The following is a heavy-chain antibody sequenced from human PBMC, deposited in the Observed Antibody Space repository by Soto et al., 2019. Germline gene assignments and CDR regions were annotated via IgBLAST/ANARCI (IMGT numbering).Heavy chain of an antibody. Sequence: QLQLQESGPGLVKPSETLSLTCTVSGGSISSSSYYWGWIRQPPGKGLEWIGSIYYSGSTYYNPSLKSRVTISVDTSKNQFSLKLSSVTAADTAVYYCAGSGSRHAVKDIVVVPLLPFDYWGQGTLVTVSS. D-gene: IGHD2-2*01. J-gene: IGHJ4*02. CDR1: GGSISSSSYY. CDR2: IYYSGST. CDR3: AGSGSRHAVKDIVVVPLLPFDY. V-gene: IGHV4-39*01.